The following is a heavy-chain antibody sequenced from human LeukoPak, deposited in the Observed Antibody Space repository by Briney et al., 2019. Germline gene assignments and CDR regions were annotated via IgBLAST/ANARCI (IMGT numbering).Heavy chain of an antibody. V-gene: IGHV4-30-4*08. D-gene: IGHD3-22*01. CDR1: GFSLSTSGVG. J-gene: IGHJ4*02. CDR3: ARSPYYYDSSGYYAPSLYFDY. CDR2: IYYSGST. Sequence: SGPTLVNPTQTLTLTCTFSGFSLSTSGVGVGWIRQPPGKGLEWIGYIYYSGSTYYNPSLKSRVTISVDTSKNQFSLKLSSVTAADTAVYYCARSPYYYDSSGYYAPSLYFDYWGQGTLVTVSS.